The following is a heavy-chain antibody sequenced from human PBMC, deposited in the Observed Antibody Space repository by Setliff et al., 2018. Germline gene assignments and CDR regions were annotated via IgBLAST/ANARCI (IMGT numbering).Heavy chain of an antibody. Sequence: GASVKVSCKASGYTFTSYYMHWVRQAPGQGLEWMGIINPSGGSTGYAQKFQGRVTMTRDTSTSTVYMELSSLRSEDTAVYYCAREAKRNVVVVVAATPVYWGQGTLVTVSS. J-gene: IGHJ4*02. D-gene: IGHD2-15*01. V-gene: IGHV1-46*01. CDR2: INPSGGST. CDR3: AREAKRNVVVVVAATPVY. CDR1: GYTFTSYY.